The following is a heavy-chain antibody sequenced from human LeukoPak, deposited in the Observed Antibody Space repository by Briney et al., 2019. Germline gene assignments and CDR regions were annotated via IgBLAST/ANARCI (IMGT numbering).Heavy chain of an antibody. CDR1: GFTFSSYA. V-gene: IGHV3-30-3*01. CDR3: ARDFSSSWPPYWYFDL. J-gene: IGHJ2*01. CDR2: ISYDGSNK. D-gene: IGHD6-13*01. Sequence: GGSLRLSCAASGFTFSSYAMHWVRQAPGKGLEWEAVISYDGSNKYYANSVKGRFTISRDNSKNTLYLQMNSLRAEDTAVYYCARDFSSSWPPYWYFDLWGRGTLVTVSS.